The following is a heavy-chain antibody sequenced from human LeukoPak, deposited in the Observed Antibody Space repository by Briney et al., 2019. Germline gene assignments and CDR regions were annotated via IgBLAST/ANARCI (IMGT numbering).Heavy chain of an antibody. D-gene: IGHD3-10*01. Sequence: SETLSLTCTVSGGSISSSNWWSWVRQPPGKGLEWIGEIYHSGSTNYNPSLKSRVTISVDKFKNQFSLKLSSVTAADTAVYYCARERYGSGSYPFSAGWFDPWGQGTLVTVSS. CDR2: IYHSGST. V-gene: IGHV4-4*02. J-gene: IGHJ5*02. CDR3: ARERYGSGSYPFSAGWFDP. CDR1: GGSISSSNW.